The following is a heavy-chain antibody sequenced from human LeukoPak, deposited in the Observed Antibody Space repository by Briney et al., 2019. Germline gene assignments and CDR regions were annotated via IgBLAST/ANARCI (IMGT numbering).Heavy chain of an antibody. CDR2: IYRSGST. Sequence: SETLSLTCAVSGYSISSGYCWGWIRQPPGKGLEWIGSIYRSGSTYYNPSLKSRVTISVVTSKNQFSLKLSSVTAADTAVYYCARGSHCSSTSCPLGFDPWGQGTLVTVSS. J-gene: IGHJ5*02. V-gene: IGHV4-38-2*01. CDR1: GYSISSGYC. D-gene: IGHD2-2*01. CDR3: ARGSHCSSTSCPLGFDP.